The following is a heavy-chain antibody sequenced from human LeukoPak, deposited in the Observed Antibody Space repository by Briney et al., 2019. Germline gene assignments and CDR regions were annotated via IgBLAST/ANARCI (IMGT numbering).Heavy chain of an antibody. CDR3: AREFGGYCSSTSCYEDYYGMDV. Sequence: GGSLRLSCAASGFTFSDYYMSWIRQAPGKGLERVSYISSSGSTIYYADSVKGRFTISRDNAKNSLYLQMNSLRAEDTAVYYCAREFGGYCSSTSCYEDYYGMDVWGQGTTVTVSS. D-gene: IGHD2-2*01. J-gene: IGHJ6*02. CDR2: ISSSGSTI. V-gene: IGHV3-11*01. CDR1: GFTFSDYY.